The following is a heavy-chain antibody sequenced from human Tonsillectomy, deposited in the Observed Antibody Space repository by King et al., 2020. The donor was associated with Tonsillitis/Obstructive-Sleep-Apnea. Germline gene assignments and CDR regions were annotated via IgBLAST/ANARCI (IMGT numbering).Heavy chain of an antibody. V-gene: IGHV1-2*02. Sequence: QLVQSGAEVKKPGASEKVSCKASGYTFIGYYMHWVRQAPGQGLEWMGWINPNSGGTKYAQKFQGRVTMTRDTSISTVYLELSRLSFDDTAVYYCAREKVLVAATNYWFDPWGQGTLVTVSS. CDR2: INPNSGGT. J-gene: IGHJ5*02. CDR3: AREKVLVAATNYWFDP. CDR1: GYTFIGYY. D-gene: IGHD2-15*01.